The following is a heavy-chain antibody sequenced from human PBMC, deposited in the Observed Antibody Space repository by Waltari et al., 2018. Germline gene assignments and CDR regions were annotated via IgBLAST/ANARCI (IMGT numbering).Heavy chain of an antibody. Sequence: QVQLQESGPGLVKPSETLSLTCTVSGGSISSYYCIWIRQPPGKGLEWIGYIYYSGSTNYNPSLKSRVTISVDTSKNQFSLKLSSVTAADTAVYYCARSPYSSGWRGPFDYWGQGTLVTVSS. D-gene: IGHD6-19*01. J-gene: IGHJ4*02. V-gene: IGHV4-59*08. CDR3: ARSPYSSGWRGPFDY. CDR2: IYYSGST. CDR1: GGSISSYY.